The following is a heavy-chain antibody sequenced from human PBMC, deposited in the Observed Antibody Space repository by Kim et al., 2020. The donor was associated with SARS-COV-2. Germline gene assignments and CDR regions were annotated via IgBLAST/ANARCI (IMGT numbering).Heavy chain of an antibody. CDR1: GFTFSSSV. J-gene: IGHJ5*02. V-gene: IGHV3-23*01. D-gene: IGHD1-26*01. Sequence: GGSLRLSCAASGFTFSSSVMSWVRQAPGTGLEWVSTIGGGGRTTYYADSVKGRFTISRDNSKNTLFLQMNSLRAEDTAVYYCANYDSTKGRYFDPWGQGT. CDR3: ANYDSTKGRYFDP. CDR2: IGGGGRTT.